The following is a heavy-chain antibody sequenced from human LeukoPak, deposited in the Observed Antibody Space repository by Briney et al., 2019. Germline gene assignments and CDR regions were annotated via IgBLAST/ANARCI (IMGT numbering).Heavy chain of an antibody. V-gene: IGHV3-48*04. J-gene: IGHJ6*03. Sequence: RGSLRLSCAASGFAFISTSIHWVRQAPGKGLEWLSYSSTVTGNIYYADSVKGRFTISRDNAKNSLYLQMSSLRAEDTALYFCATTGNYYDMDVWGKGTTVTVSS. CDR3: ATTGNYYDMDV. D-gene: IGHD1-1*01. CDR1: GFAFISTS. CDR2: SSTVTGNI.